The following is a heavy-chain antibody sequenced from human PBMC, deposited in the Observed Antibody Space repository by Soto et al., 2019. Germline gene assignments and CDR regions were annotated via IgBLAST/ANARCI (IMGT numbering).Heavy chain of an antibody. D-gene: IGHD3-3*01. CDR1: GFTFSSYA. V-gene: IGHV3-23*01. Sequence: EVQLLESGGGLVQPGGSLRLSCAASGFTFSSYAMSWVRQAPGKGLEWVSAISGSGGSTYYADSVKGRFTISRDNSKNTLYVQMNSLRAEDTAVYYCAKGDGIMIFGVVIKFETAENWFDPWGQGTLVTVSS. J-gene: IGHJ5*02. CDR2: ISGSGGST. CDR3: AKGDGIMIFGVVIKFETAENWFDP.